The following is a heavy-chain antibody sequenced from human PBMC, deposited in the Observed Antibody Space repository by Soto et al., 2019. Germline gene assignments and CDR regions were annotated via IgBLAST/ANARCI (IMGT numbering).Heavy chain of an antibody. V-gene: IGHV4-39*01. CDR3: ASLRSGSYYTPDHFQH. D-gene: IGHD1-26*01. CDR2: IYYSGST. J-gene: IGHJ1*01. CDR1: GGSISSSSYY. Sequence: PSETLSLTCTVSGGSISSSSYYWGWIRQPPGKGLEWIGSIYYSGSTYYNPSLKSRVTISVDTSKNQFSLKLSSVTAADTAVYYCASLRSGSYYTPDHFQHWGQGSLVTVSS.